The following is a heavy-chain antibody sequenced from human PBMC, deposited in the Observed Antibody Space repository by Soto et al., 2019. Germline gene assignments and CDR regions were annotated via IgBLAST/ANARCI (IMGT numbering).Heavy chain of an antibody. V-gene: IGHV1-2*02. CDR2: INPNSGGT. Sequence: ASVKVSCKASGYTFTGYYMHWVRQAPGQGLEWMGWINPNSGGTNYAQKFQGGVTMTRDTSISTAYMELSRLRSDDTAVYYCARSEPGYYYYGMDVWGQGTTVTVSS. CDR3: ARSEPGYYYYGMDV. CDR1: GYTFTGYY. J-gene: IGHJ6*02.